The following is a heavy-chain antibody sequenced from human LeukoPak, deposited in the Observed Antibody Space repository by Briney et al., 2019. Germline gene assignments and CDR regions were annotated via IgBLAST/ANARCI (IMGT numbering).Heavy chain of an antibody. V-gene: IGHV4-59*08. CDR3: ARLREAYYYYYGMDV. Sequence: SETLSLTCTVSGGSISSYYWSWVRQPPGKGLEWIGYISYSGSTNYNPSLKSRVTISVDTSKNQFSLKLSSVTATDTAVYYCARLREAYYYYYGMDVWGQGTTVTVSS. CDR1: GGSISSYY. CDR2: ISYSGST. J-gene: IGHJ6*02.